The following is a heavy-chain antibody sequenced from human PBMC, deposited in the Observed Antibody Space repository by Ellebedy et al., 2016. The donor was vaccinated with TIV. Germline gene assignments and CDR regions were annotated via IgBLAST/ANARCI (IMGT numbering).Heavy chain of an antibody. CDR3: ARDSSITMIVGGMDV. V-gene: IGHV1-2*02. CDR1: GYTFTGYY. Sequence: ASVKVSXXASGYTFTGYYMHWVRQAPGQGLEWMGWINPNSGGTNYAQKFQGRVTMTRDTSISTAYMELSRLRSDDTAVYYCARDSSITMIVGGMDVWGQGTTVTVSS. CDR2: INPNSGGT. D-gene: IGHD3-22*01. J-gene: IGHJ6*02.